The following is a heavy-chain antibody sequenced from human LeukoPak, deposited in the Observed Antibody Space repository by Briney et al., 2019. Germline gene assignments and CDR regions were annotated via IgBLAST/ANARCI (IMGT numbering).Heavy chain of an antibody. CDR3: AKWREGTVVYFDY. CDR2: ISGSGHNT. Sequence: PGGSLRLSCAASGFTFSSYAMTWVRQAPGKGLEWVSAISGSGHNTYYADSVKGRFTISRDNSKNTVYLQMNSLRAEDTALYYCAKWREGTVVYFDYWGQGTLVTVSS. D-gene: IGHD2-15*01. V-gene: IGHV3-23*01. CDR1: GFTFSSYA. J-gene: IGHJ4*02.